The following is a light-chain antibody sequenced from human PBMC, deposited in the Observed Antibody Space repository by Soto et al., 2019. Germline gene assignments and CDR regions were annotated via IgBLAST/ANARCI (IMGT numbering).Light chain of an antibody. J-gene: IGKJ1*01. Sequence: EIVLTQSPATLSLSPGERATLSCRASQSVYNYLAWYQQKPGQAPRLLIYGASTRATGIPAMFSGSGSGTEFTLTISSLQSEDFAVYYCQQYNNWPWTFGQGTKVDIK. CDR2: GAS. V-gene: IGKV3-15*01. CDR3: QQYNNWPWT. CDR1: QSVYNY.